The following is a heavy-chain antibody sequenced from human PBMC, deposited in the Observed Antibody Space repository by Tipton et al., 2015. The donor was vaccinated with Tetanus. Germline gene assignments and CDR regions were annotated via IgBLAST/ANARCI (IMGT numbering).Heavy chain of an antibody. D-gene: IGHD3-22*01. CDR1: GGSVSSGSYY. V-gene: IGHV4-39*07. J-gene: IGHJ1*01. Sequence: TLSLTCTVSGGSVSSGSYYWSWIRQPPGKGLEWIGEINHSGSTNYNPSLKSRVTISVDTSKNQFSLKLSSVTAADTAVYYCATPYYYDSSGYYQRSEYFQHWGQGTLVTVSS. CDR2: INHSGST. CDR3: ATPYYYDSSGYYQRSEYFQH.